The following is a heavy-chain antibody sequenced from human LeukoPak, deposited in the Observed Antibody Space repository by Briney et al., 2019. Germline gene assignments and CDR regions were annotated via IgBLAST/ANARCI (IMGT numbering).Heavy chain of an antibody. CDR3: AKDRRACSSSSCYYRFDY. Sequence: GGSLRLSCAASEFTFSSYAMSWVRQAPGKGLEWVSAISDSGGSKFYADAAKRRFNVSRDNSKHTMHLPMNSLIAGDTAVYYCAKDRRACSSSSCYYRFDYWGQGTLVTVSS. CDR1: EFTFSSYA. V-gene: IGHV3-23*01. CDR2: ISDSGGSK. D-gene: IGHD2-2*01. J-gene: IGHJ4*02.